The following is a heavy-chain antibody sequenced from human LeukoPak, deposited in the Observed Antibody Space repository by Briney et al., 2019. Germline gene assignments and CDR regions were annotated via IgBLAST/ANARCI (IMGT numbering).Heavy chain of an antibody. CDR1: GGSISSYY. Sequence: SETLSLTCTVSGGSISSYYWSWIRQPAGKGLEWIGRIYTSGSTNYNPSLKSRVTMSVDSSKNQFSLKLSSVTAADTAVYYCARGYQQLVGPYYYGMDVWGQGTTVTVSS. D-gene: IGHD6-13*01. CDR3: ARGYQQLVGPYYYGMDV. J-gene: IGHJ6*02. CDR2: IYTSGST. V-gene: IGHV4-4*07.